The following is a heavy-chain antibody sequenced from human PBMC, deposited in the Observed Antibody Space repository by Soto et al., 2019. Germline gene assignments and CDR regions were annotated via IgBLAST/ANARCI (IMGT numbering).Heavy chain of an antibody. CDR3: ARGGYCSGGSCYSSLWFDP. CDR1: GYTFTGYY. J-gene: IGHJ5*02. V-gene: IGHV1-2*04. CDR2: INPNSGGT. D-gene: IGHD2-15*01. Sequence: QVQLVQSGAEVKKPGASVKVSCKASGYTFTGYYMHWVRQAPGQGLEWMGWINPNSGGTNYAQKFQGWVTMTRDTSFSTAYMELSRLRSDDTAVYYCARGGYCSGGSCYSSLWFDPWGQGTLVTVSS.